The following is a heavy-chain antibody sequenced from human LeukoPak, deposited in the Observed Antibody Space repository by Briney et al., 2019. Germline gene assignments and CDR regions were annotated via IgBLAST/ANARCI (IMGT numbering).Heavy chain of an antibody. Sequence: GGSLRLSCAASGFTFSSYAMSWVRQAPGKGLEWVSAISGSGGSTYYADSVKGRFTISRDNSKNTLYLQMNSLRAEDTAVYYCAKVMNYYDSSGYYGSAYFDYRGQGTLVTVSS. CDR3: AKVMNYYDSSGYYGSAYFDY. V-gene: IGHV3-23*01. CDR2: ISGSGGST. J-gene: IGHJ4*02. D-gene: IGHD3-22*01. CDR1: GFTFSSYA.